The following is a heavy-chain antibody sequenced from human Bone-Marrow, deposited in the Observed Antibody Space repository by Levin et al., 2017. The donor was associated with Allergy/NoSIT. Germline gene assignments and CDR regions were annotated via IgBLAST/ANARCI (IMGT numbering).Heavy chain of an antibody. J-gene: IGHJ6*03. CDR1: GFTFSAHA. CDR3: VKTLRGGGEVVVAVAAYYMDV. D-gene: IGHD2-15*01. CDR2: ISGNGVGT. V-gene: IGHV3-64D*06. Sequence: PGGSLRLSCSASGFTFSAHAMYWVRQAPGKGLEYVSAISGNGVGTYYADFVNDRFTISRDNSKNTLYLQMSFLRPDDTAIYYCVKTLRGGGEVVVAVAAYYMDVWGKGTTVTVSS.